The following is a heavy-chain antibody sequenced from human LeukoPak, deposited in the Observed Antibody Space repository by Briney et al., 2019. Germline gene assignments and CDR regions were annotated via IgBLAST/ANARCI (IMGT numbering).Heavy chain of an antibody. CDR3: ARDGTRDGIAVVGTDIVY. Sequence: GGSLRLSCAASGFTFSDYYMSWIRQAPGKGLEWVSYISSSGSTIYYADSVKGRFTISRDNFNNALYLQMNGLRLEDTAVYYCARDGTRDGIAVVGTDIVYWGQGTLVTVSS. CDR1: GFTFSDYY. CDR2: ISSSGSTI. V-gene: IGHV3-11*04. J-gene: IGHJ4*02. D-gene: IGHD6-19*01.